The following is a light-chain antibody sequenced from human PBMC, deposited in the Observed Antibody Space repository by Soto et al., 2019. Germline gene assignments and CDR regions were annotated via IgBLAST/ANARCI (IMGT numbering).Light chain of an antibody. CDR2: AAS. J-gene: IGKJ1*01. Sequence: EIVLTQSPGTLSLSPGERVTLSCRVSQSVSSYYLAWYQQKPGQAPRLLIYAASSRATGIPDRFSGGGSGTDFTLTISRLEPEDFAVYYCQQCGSSPWTFGQGTKVEIK. CDR3: QQCGSSPWT. CDR1: QSVSSYY. V-gene: IGKV3-20*01.